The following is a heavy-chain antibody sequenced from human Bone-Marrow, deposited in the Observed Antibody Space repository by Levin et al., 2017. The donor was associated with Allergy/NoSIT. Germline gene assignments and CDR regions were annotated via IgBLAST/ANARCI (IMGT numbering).Heavy chain of an antibody. Sequence: ASVKVSCKASGYTFTGYYMHWVRQAPGQGLEWMGRINPNSGGTNYAQKFQGRVTMTRDTSISTAYMELSRLRSDDTAVYYCARDPTVTTKRLNFDYWGQGTLVTVSS. CDR3: ARDPTVTTKRLNFDY. J-gene: IGHJ4*02. CDR1: GYTFTGYY. CDR2: INPNSGGT. V-gene: IGHV1-2*06. D-gene: IGHD4-17*01.